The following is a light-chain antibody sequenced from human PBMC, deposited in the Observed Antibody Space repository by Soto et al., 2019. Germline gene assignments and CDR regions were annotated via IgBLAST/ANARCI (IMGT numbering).Light chain of an antibody. CDR1: QGISPY. CDR3: QKYNSAPRT. J-gene: IGKJ1*01. Sequence: DIQMTQSPSSLSASVGDRVTITCRASQGISPYLAWYQQRPGQVPKLLIHDANILQSGVPSRFSGSGSGTDFTLTISSLQPEDVATYYCQKYNSAPRTFGQGTKVDIK. CDR2: DAN. V-gene: IGKV1-27*01.